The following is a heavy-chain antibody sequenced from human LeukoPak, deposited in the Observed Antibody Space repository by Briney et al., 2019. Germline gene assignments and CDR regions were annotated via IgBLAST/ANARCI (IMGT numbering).Heavy chain of an antibody. V-gene: IGHV3-21*01. CDR2: ISSSNSYI. CDR1: GFTFSTYS. CDR3: ARHGVGARFDY. D-gene: IGHD1-26*01. Sequence: TGGSLRLSCAASGFTFSTYSMNWVRQAPGKGLEWVSSISSSNSYIYYADSVKGRFTISRDNAKNSLYLQMNSLRAEDTAVYYCARHGVGARFDYWGQGTLVTVSS. J-gene: IGHJ4*02.